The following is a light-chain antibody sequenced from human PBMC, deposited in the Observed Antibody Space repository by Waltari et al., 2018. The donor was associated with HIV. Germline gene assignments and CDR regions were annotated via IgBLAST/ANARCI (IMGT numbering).Light chain of an antibody. J-gene: IGLJ1*01. CDR2: EVT. V-gene: IGLV2-23*02. Sequence: QSALTQPASGSGSPGQSITISCTGTSSNVGSDDLVSWYQQHPGEAPKLIIYEVTKRPSGVSNRFSGSKSGNTASLTISVLQAEDEADYYCCSCPRSGIRYVFGTGTKVTVL. CDR3: CSCPRSGIRYV. CDR1: SSNVGSDDL.